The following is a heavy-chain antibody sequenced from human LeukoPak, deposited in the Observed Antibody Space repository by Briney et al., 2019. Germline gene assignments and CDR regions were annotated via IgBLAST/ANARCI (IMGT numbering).Heavy chain of an antibody. CDR3: AKDDTSASDIDY. J-gene: IGHJ4*02. V-gene: IGHV3-7*01. D-gene: IGHD3-22*01. Sequence: GGSLRLSCAASGLTFSSYWMTWVRQAPGKGLEWVANIKQDGSEKYYVDSVKGRFTISRDNSKNTLYLQMNSLRAEDTAVYYCAKDDTSASDIDYWGQGTLVTVSS. CDR2: IKQDGSEK. CDR1: GLTFSSYW.